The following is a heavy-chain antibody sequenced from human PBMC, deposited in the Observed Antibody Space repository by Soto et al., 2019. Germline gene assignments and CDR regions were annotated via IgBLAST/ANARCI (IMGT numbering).Heavy chain of an antibody. CDR2: IYYSGST. CDR1: GGSISSYY. J-gene: IGHJ4*02. Sequence: QVQLQESGPGLVKPSETLSLTCTVSGGSISSYYWSWIRQPPGKGLEWIGYIYYSGSTNYNPSLKSRVTISVDTSKNQFSLKLSSVTAADTAVYCCARAGLNADFDYWGQGTLVTVSS. V-gene: IGHV4-59*01. CDR3: ARAGLNADFDY.